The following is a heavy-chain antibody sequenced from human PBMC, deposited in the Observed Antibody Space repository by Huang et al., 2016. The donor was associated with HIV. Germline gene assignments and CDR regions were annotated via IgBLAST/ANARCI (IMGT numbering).Heavy chain of an antibody. CDR1: GGSISGSRYY. CDR2: IYYRGAS. D-gene: IGHD6-19*01. V-gene: IGHV4-39*01. Sequence: QLQLQESGPGPVKPSATLSLTCSVSGGSISGSRYYWGWIRQPPGKGLGGSGSIYYRGASHYSPSRKRRVTISVDTANNQFALKLSSGTAADTAVYYCARGQSGPSQWLASLGNYYYYMDVWGKGTTVTVSS. CDR3: ARGQSGPSQWLASLGNYYYYMDV. J-gene: IGHJ6*03.